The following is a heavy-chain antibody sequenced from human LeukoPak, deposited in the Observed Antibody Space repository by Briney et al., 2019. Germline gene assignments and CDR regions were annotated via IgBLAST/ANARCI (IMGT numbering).Heavy chain of an antibody. V-gene: IGHV4-34*01. CDR2: INHSRGT. Sequence: SETLSLTCAVYGGSFSGYYWSWIRQPPGKGLEWIGEINHSRGTNSNPSLKSRVTVSVDTSKNLFSLKLSSVTAADTAVYYCARRLLGYCSGGSCYSGYFQHWGQGTLVTVSS. J-gene: IGHJ1*01. CDR3: ARRLLGYCSGGSCYSGYFQH. D-gene: IGHD2-15*01. CDR1: GGSFSGYY.